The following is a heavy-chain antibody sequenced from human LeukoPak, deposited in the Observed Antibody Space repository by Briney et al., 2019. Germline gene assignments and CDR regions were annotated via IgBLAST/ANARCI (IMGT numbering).Heavy chain of an antibody. V-gene: IGHV1-3*01. Sequence: ASVKVSCKASGYTFTSYAMHWVRQAPGQRLEWMGWINAGNGNTKYSQKFQGRVTITRDTSASTAYMELSSLRSEDTAVYYCARDRVTMGRESYGMDVWGKGTTVTVSS. CDR1: GYTFTSYA. J-gene: IGHJ6*04. D-gene: IGHD3-10*01. CDR2: INAGNGNT. CDR3: ARDRVTMGRESYGMDV.